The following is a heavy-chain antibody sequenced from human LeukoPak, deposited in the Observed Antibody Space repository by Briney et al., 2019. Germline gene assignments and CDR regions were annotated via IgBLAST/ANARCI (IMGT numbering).Heavy chain of an antibody. V-gene: IGHV1-18*01. D-gene: IGHD6-19*01. CDR1: GYTFRNYG. J-gene: IGHJ4*02. CDR2: IGTYNGNT. Sequence: ASVKVSCKASGYTFRNYGITWVRQAPGQGLEWMGWIGTYNGNTDYAQKFQGRVIMTADTSTTTAHMELRSLRSDDTAVYYCAGGRLKRVPFTKVAGAPDYWGQGTRVTVSS. CDR3: AGGRLKRVPFTKVAGAPDY.